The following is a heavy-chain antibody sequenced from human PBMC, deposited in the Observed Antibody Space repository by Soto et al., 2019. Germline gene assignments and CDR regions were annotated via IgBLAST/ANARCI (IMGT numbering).Heavy chain of an antibody. CDR2: ISSSGSTI. CDR3: ARETDFWSGDGHGMDV. J-gene: IGHJ6*02. V-gene: IGHV3-48*03. Sequence: GGSLRLSCAASGFTFSSYEMNWVRQAPGKGLEWVSYISSSGSTIYYADSVKGRFTISRDNAKNSLYLQMNSLRAEDTAVYYCARETDFWSGDGHGMDVWGPGTTVTVPS. D-gene: IGHD3-3*01. CDR1: GFTFSSYE.